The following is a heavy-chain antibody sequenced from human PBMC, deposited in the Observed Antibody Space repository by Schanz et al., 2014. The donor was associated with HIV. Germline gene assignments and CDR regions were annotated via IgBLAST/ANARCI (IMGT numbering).Heavy chain of an antibody. CDR2: MYYSGST. Sequence: QVQLQESGPGLVKPSQTLSLTCTVAGGSISSGGHYWSWIRQHPAKGLEWIGYMYYSGSTYYNPSLKSRVTISVDTSKNQFSLKLSSVTAADTAVYYCARGYYDSSGYIHAFDIWGQGTMVTVSS. CDR3: ARGYYDSSGYIHAFDI. CDR1: GGSISSGGHY. D-gene: IGHD3-22*01. V-gene: IGHV4-31*03. J-gene: IGHJ3*02.